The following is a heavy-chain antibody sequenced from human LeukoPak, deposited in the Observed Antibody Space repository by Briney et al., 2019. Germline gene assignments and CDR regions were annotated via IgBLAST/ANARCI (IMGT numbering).Heavy chain of an antibody. Sequence: GGSLRLSCAASGFTFNSYSMNWVRQAPGKGLEWVSYISSGSSTIYYADSVKGRFTISRDNSKNTLYLQMNSLRAEDTAVYYCARDGRSHAYCSSTSCYLSSGYYGMDVWGQGTTVTVSS. D-gene: IGHD2-2*01. CDR1: GFTFNSYS. V-gene: IGHV3-48*01. CDR3: ARDGRSHAYCSSTSCYLSSGYYGMDV. J-gene: IGHJ6*02. CDR2: ISSGSSTI.